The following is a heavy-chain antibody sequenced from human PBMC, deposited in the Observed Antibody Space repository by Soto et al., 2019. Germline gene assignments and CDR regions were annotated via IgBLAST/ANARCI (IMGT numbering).Heavy chain of an antibody. CDR3: AKDMAHYDFWGNNERALDV. CDR2: ISWNSDIK. D-gene: IGHD3-3*01. V-gene: IGHV3-9*01. CDR1: GLSFEVFA. Sequence: QSGGSLRLSWAASGLSFEVFAIHWVRQVPGKGRGWVSGISWNSDIKAYADSVKGRFTISRDNAKNSLYLQMSSLRVEDTALYYCAKDMAHYDFWGNNERALDVWGQGTTVTVSS. J-gene: IGHJ6*02.